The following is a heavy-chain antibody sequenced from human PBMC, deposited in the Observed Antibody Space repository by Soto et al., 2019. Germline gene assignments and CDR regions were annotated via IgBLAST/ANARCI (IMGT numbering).Heavy chain of an antibody. Sequence: PGGSLRLSCAASGFTFSSYAMSWVRQAPGKGLEWVSAISGSGGSTYYADSVKGRFTISRDNSKNTLYLQMNSLRAEDTAVYYCANDSATRSYYYYYMDGWGKGTTVPVSS. CDR2: ISGSGGST. J-gene: IGHJ6*03. CDR1: GFTFSSYA. CDR3: ANDSATRSYYYYYMDG. D-gene: IGHD6-25*01. V-gene: IGHV3-23*01.